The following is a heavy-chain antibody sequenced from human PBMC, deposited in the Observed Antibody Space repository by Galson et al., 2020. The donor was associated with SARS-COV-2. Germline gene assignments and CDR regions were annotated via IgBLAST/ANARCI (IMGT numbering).Heavy chain of an antibody. J-gene: IGHJ6*02. V-gene: IGHV3-11*01. CDR2: ISSSGSTI. Sequence: GGSLRLSCAASGFTFSDYYMSWIRQAPGKGLEWVSYISSSGSTIYYADSVKGRFTISRDNAKNSLYLQMNSLRAEDTAVYYCARDRSEGFWRRWDGMDVWGQGTTVTVSS. D-gene: IGHD3-3*01. CDR1: GFTFSDYY. CDR3: ARDRSEGFWRRWDGMDV.